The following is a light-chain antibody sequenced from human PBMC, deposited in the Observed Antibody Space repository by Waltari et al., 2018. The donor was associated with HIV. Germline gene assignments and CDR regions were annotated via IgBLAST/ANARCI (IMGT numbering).Light chain of an antibody. CDR1: SPNIGSNR. Sequence: QSVLTQPPSVSAAPGQKVTISCSGSSPNIGSNRVFWYQQLPGTAPKLLLYDNTKRPSGFPDRFSASKSGTLATLGITGLQTGDEADYYCGTWDSSLSAVLFGGGTKLTVL. V-gene: IGLV1-51*01. CDR3: GTWDSSLSAVL. CDR2: DNT. J-gene: IGLJ2*01.